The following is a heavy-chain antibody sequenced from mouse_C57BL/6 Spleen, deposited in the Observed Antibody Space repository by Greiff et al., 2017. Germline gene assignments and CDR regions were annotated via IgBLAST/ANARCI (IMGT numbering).Heavy chain of an antibody. V-gene: IGHV7-3*01. CDR2: IRNKANGYTT. Sequence: VKLQESGGGLVQPGGSLSLSCAASGFTFTDYYMSWVRQPPGKALEWLGFIRNKANGYTTEYSASVKGRFTISRDNSQSILYLLMNALRAEDSATYYCARSEYYGSSAWFAYWGQGTLVTVSA. J-gene: IGHJ3*01. CDR1: GFTFTDYY. D-gene: IGHD1-1*01. CDR3: ARSEYYGSSAWFAY.